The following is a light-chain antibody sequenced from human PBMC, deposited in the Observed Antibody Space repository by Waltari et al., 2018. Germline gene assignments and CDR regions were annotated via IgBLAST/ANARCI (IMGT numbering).Light chain of an antibody. CDR3: QTGGHGTWV. J-gene: IGLJ3*02. V-gene: IGLV4-69*01. CDR2: VNSEGSP. Sequence: QQPERGPCYFMKVNSEGSPSMGGEIPVRFSGSRSGAQRYLTISSRQSEDEADYYCQTGGHGTWVFGGGTKLTVL.